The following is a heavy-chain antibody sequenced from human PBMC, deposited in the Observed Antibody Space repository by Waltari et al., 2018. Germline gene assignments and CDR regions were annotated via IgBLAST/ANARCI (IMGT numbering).Heavy chain of an antibody. Sequence: EVQLVEPGGGLVQRGGSLKHSSDVAGFPVTNYHMNWVRLAPGRGLDWLSYISSDSNVIYYSDSVRGRFTVFRDNAKSSLFLQMNSLRAEDTAVYYCARELDHIKDDYWGQGTLVTVSS. CDR3: ARELDHIKDDY. CDR1: GFPVTNYH. V-gene: IGHV3-48*04. CDR2: ISSDSNVI. D-gene: IGHD3-3*02. J-gene: IGHJ4*02.